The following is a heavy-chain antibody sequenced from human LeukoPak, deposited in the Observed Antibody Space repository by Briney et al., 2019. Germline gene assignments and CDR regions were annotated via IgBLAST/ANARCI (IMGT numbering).Heavy chain of an antibody. CDR1: GFTFSSYS. V-gene: IGHV3-48*01. CDR3: ARDRGILARSSPIDY. D-gene: IGHD2-15*01. CDR2: LSSTSGTR. J-gene: IGHJ4*02. Sequence: GGSLRLSCAASGFTFSSYSMNWVRQAPGKGLEWVSYLSSTSGTRYYADSVKGRFTISRDNARNSLYLQMNSLRAEDTAVYYCARDRGILARSSPIDYWGQGTLVTVSS.